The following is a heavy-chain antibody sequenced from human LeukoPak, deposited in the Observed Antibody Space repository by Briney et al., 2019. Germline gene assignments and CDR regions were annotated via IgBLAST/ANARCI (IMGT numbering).Heavy chain of an antibody. CDR2: IYYSGST. Sequence: PSETLPLTCTVSGGSISSSSYYWGWIRQPPGKGLEWIGSIYYSGSTYYNPSLKSRVTISVDTSKNQFSLKLSSVTAADTAVYYCARHENDSGSYPVRVSDYWGQGTLVTVSS. CDR3: ARHENDSGSYPVRVSDY. J-gene: IGHJ4*02. CDR1: GGSISSSSYY. V-gene: IGHV4-39*01. D-gene: IGHD1-26*01.